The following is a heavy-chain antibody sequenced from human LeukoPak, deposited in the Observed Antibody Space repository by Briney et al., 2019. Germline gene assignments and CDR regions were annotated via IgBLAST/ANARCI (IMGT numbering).Heavy chain of an antibody. CDR1: GFTFSSYA. CDR3: AKDSFPFIPAAEDWFDP. Sequence: GGSLRLSCAASGFTFSSYAMSWVRQAPGKGLEWVSAISGSGGSTYYADSVKGRFTISRDNSKNTLYLQMNSLRAEDTAVYYCAKDSFPFIPAAEDWFDPWGQGTLVTVSS. J-gene: IGHJ5*02. D-gene: IGHD2-2*01. V-gene: IGHV3-23*01. CDR2: ISGSGGST.